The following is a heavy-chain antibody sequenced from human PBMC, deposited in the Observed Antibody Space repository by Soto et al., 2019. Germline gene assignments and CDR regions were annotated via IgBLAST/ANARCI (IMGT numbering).Heavy chain of an antibody. CDR2: ISYDGSNK. D-gene: IGHD2-2*01. CDR1: GFTFSSYA. V-gene: IGHV3-30-3*01. J-gene: IGHJ6*02. Sequence: QVQLVESGGGVVQPGRSLRLSCAASGFTFSSYAMHWVRQAPGKGLEWVAVISYDGSNKYYEDSVKGRFTISRDNSKNMLYLQMNSLRAEDTAVYYCARDLVVVPAAIDYYYGMDVWGQGTTVTVSS. CDR3: ARDLVVVPAAIDYYYGMDV.